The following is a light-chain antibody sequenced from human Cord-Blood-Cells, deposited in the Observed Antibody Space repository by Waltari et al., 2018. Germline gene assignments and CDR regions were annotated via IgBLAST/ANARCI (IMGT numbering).Light chain of an antibody. CDR1: SSNIGSNY. J-gene: IGLJ3*02. Sequence: QSVLTQPPSASGTPGQRVTISCSGSSSNIGSNYVYWYQQLPGTAPKHLIYRNNQRPSGVPDRVSGSNSGTSASLAISGLRSDDEADYYCAAWDDSLSGRVFGGGTKLTVL. V-gene: IGLV1-47*01. CDR2: RNN. CDR3: AAWDDSLSGRV.